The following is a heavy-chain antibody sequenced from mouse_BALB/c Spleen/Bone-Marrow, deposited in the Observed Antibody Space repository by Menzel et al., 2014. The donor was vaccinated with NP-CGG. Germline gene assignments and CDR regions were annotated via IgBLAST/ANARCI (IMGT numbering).Heavy chain of an antibody. D-gene: IGHD2-10*02. V-gene: IGHV5-6-5*01. J-gene: IGHJ4*01. CDR1: GFTFSSYA. CDR3: AREEYGQKVYAMDY. CDR2: TSSGGST. Sequence: EVHLVESGGGLVKPGGSLKLSCAASGFTFSSYAMSWVRQTPEKRLEWVASTSSGGSTYYPDSVKGRFTISRDNARNILYLQMGSLRSEDTAMYYCAREEYGQKVYAMDYWGQGTSVTVSS.